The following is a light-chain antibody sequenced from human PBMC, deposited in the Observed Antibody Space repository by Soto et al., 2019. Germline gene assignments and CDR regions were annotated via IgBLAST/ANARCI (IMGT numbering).Light chain of an antibody. V-gene: IGKV3-20*01. J-gene: IGKJ5*01. CDR2: GAS. Sequence: EIVLTQSPGTLSLSPGERATLSCRASQSVSSSYLAWYQQKPGQAPRLLIYGASSRATGIPDRFSGSGSGTDFTLTISRLEPEDFAVYYCQEYDSSTATLAQETRLEIK. CDR1: QSVSSSY. CDR3: QEYDSSTAT.